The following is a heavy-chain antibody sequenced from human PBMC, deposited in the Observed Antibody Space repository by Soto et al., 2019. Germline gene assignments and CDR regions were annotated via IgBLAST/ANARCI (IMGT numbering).Heavy chain of an antibody. Sequence: GGSLRLSCAASGFTFSSYAMSWVRQAPGKGLEWVSAISGSGGGTYYADSVKGRFTISRDNSKNTLYLQMSSLRAEDTAIYYCAKIAMVRGVITPKNFDYWGQGTXVTVSS. CDR2: ISGSGGGT. V-gene: IGHV3-23*01. CDR1: GFTFSSYA. CDR3: AKIAMVRGVITPKNFDY. D-gene: IGHD3-10*01. J-gene: IGHJ4*02.